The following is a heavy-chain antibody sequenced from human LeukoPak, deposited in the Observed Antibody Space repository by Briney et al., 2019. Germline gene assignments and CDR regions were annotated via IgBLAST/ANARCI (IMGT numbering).Heavy chain of an antibody. CDR3: AKSAPEYDSSGYLDY. V-gene: IGHV3-23*01. CDR2: VSGSGGST. D-gene: IGHD3-22*01. J-gene: IGHJ4*02. Sequence: GGSLRLSCAASGFTFSSYAMSWVRQAPGKGLEWVSTVSGSGGSTYYADSVKGRFTISRDNSKDTLYLQMNSLRAEDTAVYYCAKSAPEYDSSGYLDYWGQGTLVTVSS. CDR1: GFTFSSYA.